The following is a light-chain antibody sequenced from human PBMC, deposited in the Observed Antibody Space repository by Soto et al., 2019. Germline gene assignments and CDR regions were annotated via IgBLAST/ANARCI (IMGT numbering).Light chain of an antibody. CDR1: SSNIGSNY. CDR3: AAWDDSLSGVV. V-gene: IGLV1-47*01. J-gene: IGLJ2*01. Sequence: QSVLTQPPSASGTPGQRVTISCSGSSSNIGSNYVYWYQQLPGTVPQLLIYRNSERPSGVPDRFSGSKSGTSASLAISGLRSEDEADNYCAAWDDSLSGVVFGGGTKHTVL. CDR2: RNS.